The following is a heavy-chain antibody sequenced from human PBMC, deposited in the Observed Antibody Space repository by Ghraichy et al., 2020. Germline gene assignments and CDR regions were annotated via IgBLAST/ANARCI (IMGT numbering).Heavy chain of an antibody. Sequence: SQTLSLTCTVSGGSMSSGRLSWGWVRQSPGRGLGWNGNMFYNGKTYCNPSLKSRVTISGALSQNQFSLNLTSVTAADTAVYYCARRGSWSLYYFDYWGQGVLVTVSS. J-gene: IGHJ4*02. CDR3: ARRGSWSLYYFDY. D-gene: IGHD6-13*01. V-gene: IGHV4-39*01. CDR2: MFYNGKT. CDR1: GGSMSSGRLS.